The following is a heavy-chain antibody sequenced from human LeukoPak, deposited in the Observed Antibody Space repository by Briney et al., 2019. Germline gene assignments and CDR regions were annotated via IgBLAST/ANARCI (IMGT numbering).Heavy chain of an antibody. J-gene: IGHJ4*02. Sequence: TSETLSLTCAVYGGSFSGYYWSWIRQPPGKGLEWIGEINHSGSTNYNPSLKSRVTISVDTSKNQFSLKLSSVTAADTAVYYCARVGIAVAGREQSGYFDYWGQGTLVTVSS. CDR1: GGSFSGYY. CDR3: ARVGIAVAGREQSGYFDY. D-gene: IGHD6-19*01. V-gene: IGHV4-34*01. CDR2: INHSGST.